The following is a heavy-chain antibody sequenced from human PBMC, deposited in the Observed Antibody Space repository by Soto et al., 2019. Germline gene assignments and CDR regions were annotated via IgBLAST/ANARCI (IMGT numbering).Heavy chain of an antibody. V-gene: IGHV4-59*01. J-gene: IGHJ5*02. CDR3: ARSPFYDFWSGYYGDNWFDP. D-gene: IGHD3-3*01. CDR1: GGTICSYD. CDR2: IYYSGST. Sequence: SETLSLTCTVSGGTICSYDWSWIRKPPGKGLEWIGYIYYSGSTNYNPSLKSRVTISVDTSKNQFSLKLSSVTAADTAVYYCARSPFYDFWSGYYGDNWFDPWGQGTLVTVSS.